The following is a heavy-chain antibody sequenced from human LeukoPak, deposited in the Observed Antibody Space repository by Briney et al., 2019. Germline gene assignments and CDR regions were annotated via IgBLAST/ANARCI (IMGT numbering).Heavy chain of an antibody. V-gene: IGHV3-23*01. D-gene: IGHD3-16*02. Sequence: GGSLRLSCAASGFTFSSYAMSWVRKAPGKGLEWVSAISGSGGSTYYADSVKGRFTISRDNSKNTLYLQMNSLRAEDTAVYYCAKDPYDYVWGSYPNWFDPWGQGTLVTVSS. CDR1: GFTFSSYA. J-gene: IGHJ5*02. CDR2: ISGSGGST. CDR3: AKDPYDYVWGSYPNWFDP.